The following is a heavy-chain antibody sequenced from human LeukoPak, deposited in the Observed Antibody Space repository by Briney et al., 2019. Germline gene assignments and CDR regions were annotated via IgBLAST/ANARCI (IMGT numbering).Heavy chain of an antibody. CDR2: ISYSGST. Sequence: SETLSLTCTVSGGSISSYYCSWIRQPPGKGLEWIGYISYSGSTNFNPSLKSRVTIPVDTSKNQFSLKLSSVTAADTAVYYCAREGTAGTNLNWFDPWGQGTLVTVSS. CDR3: AREGTAGTNLNWFDP. V-gene: IGHV4-59*01. J-gene: IGHJ5*02. D-gene: IGHD1-1*01. CDR1: GGSISSYY.